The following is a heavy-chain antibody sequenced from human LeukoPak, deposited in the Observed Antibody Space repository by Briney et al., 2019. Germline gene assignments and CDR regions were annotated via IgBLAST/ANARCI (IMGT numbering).Heavy chain of an antibody. CDR2: IHFSGST. D-gene: IGHD4-23*01. V-gene: IGHV4-59*08. Sequence: PSETLSLTCTVSGGSISSYYWSWIRQPPGKGLEWIGYIHFSGSTDYNPSLKSRIAISVDTSENQFSLKVSSATAADTAVYYCARAFYGGNLDYWGQGSLVTVSS. J-gene: IGHJ4*02. CDR1: GGSISSYY. CDR3: ARAFYGGNLDY.